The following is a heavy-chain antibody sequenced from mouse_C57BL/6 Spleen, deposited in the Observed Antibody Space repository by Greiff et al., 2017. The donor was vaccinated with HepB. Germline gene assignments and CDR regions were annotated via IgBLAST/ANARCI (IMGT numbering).Heavy chain of an antibody. CDR2: ISNSGST. CDR1: GYSITSGYG. V-gene: IGHV3-2*02. Sequence: DVKLQESGPGLVKPSQSLSLTCTVTGYSITSGYGWNWIRQFPGNKLEWMGYISNSGSTNYNPTHKSRIAITRDTSKNQFFLQLNAVTTEDTATYYWARTARIKYWGQGTTLTVYS. J-gene: IGHJ2*01. D-gene: IGHD1-2*01. CDR3: ARTARIKY.